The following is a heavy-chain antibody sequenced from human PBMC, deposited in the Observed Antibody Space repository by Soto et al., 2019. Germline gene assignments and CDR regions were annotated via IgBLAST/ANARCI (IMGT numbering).Heavy chain of an antibody. D-gene: IGHD2-8*01. CDR1: GGSISTENW. V-gene: IGHV4-4*02. CDR2: IYHGGGA. J-gene: IGHJ3*02. Sequence: SETLSLTCAVSGGSISTENWWSWVRQPPGKGLERIGEIYHGGGARYNPSLRRRVTISVDKSKNQFSLNLSSVTAADTAVYYCARLIMSANSFDIWGQGTMVTVSS. CDR3: ARLIMSANSFDI.